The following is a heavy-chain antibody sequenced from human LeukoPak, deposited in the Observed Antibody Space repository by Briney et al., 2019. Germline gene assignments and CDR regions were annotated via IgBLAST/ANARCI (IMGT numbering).Heavy chain of an antibody. J-gene: IGHJ4*02. V-gene: IGHV3-11*01. CDR2: IGTSGNDL. CDR3: ARVYRWLYF. CDR1: GFTFGDYY. Sequence: GGSLRLSCTASGFTFGDYYMTWIRQTPGKGLEWISYIGTSGNDLYYADSVKGRFTTSRDDAKNSLYLEMRSLRDEDTAVYYCARVYRWLYFWGQGTLVTVSS. D-gene: IGHD2/OR15-2a*01.